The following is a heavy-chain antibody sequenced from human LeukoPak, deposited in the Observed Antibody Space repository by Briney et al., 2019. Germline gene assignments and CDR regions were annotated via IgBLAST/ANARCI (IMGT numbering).Heavy chain of an antibody. CDR3: ARGGGLDV. D-gene: IGHD3-16*01. J-gene: IGHJ6*02. Sequence: GGSLRLSCAASGFTFSSYAMSWVRQAPGKGLEWVASINHNGNVNYYVNSVKGRFTISRDNAKNSLYLQMSNLSAEDTAVYFCARGGGLDVWGQGATVTVSS. V-gene: IGHV3-7*03. CDR1: GFTFSSYA. CDR2: INHNGNVN.